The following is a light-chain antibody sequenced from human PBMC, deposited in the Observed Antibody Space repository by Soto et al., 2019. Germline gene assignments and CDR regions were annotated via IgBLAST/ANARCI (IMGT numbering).Light chain of an antibody. CDR2: DAS. Sequence: EIVLTQSPATLSLSPGERATLSCRASQSVSSYLAWYQQKPGQAPRLLIYDASNRATGIPARFSGSGSGTDFTLTIRRREPEDFAVYYCQQRSNWPLPLTFGGGTKVEIK. CDR3: QQRSNWPLPLT. J-gene: IGKJ4*01. CDR1: QSVSSY. V-gene: IGKV3-11*01.